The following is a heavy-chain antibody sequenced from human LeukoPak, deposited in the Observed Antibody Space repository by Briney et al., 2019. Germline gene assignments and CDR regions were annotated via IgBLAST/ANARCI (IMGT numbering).Heavy chain of an antibody. J-gene: IGHJ3*02. Sequence: ASVKVSCKASGYTFTSYGISWVRQAPGQGLEWMGWISAYNGNTNYAQKLQGRVTMTTDTSTSTAYMELRSLRSDDTAVYYCARDGPAYYYDILTGYYLAFDIWGQGTMVTVSS. D-gene: IGHD3-9*01. V-gene: IGHV1-18*01. CDR1: GYTFTSYG. CDR2: ISAYNGNT. CDR3: ARDGPAYYYDILTGYYLAFDI.